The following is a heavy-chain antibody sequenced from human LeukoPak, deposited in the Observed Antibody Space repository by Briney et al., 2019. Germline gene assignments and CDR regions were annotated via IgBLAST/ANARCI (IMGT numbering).Heavy chain of an antibody. D-gene: IGHD6-13*01. CDR1: GFTFSSYA. Sequence: PGGSLRLSCAASGFTFSSYAMHWVRQAPGKGLEWVAVISYDGSNKYYADSVKGRFTISRDNSKNTLYLQMNSLRAEDTAVYYCARVPPLGYSSSWYRDAFDIWGQGTMVTVSS. V-gene: IGHV3-30-3*01. CDR2: ISYDGSNK. J-gene: IGHJ3*02. CDR3: ARVPPLGYSSSWYRDAFDI.